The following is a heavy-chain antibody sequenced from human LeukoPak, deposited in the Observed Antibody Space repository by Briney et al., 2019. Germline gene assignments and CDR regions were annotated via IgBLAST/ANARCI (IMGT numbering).Heavy chain of an antibody. CDR2: INHSGST. V-gene: IGHV4-34*01. CDR3: ASCPFGVVIIADI. CDR1: GGSFSGYY. D-gene: IGHD3-3*01. J-gene: IGHJ3*02. Sequence: SETLSLTCAVYGGSFSGYYWSWIRQPPGKGLEWIGEINHSGSTNYNPSLKSRVTISVDTSKNQFSLKLSSVTAADTAVYYCASCPFGVVIIADIWGQGTMVTVSS.